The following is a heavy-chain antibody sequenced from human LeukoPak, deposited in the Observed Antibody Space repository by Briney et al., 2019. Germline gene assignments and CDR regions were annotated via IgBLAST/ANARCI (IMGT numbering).Heavy chain of an antibody. CDR2: ISSSSSTI. CDR3: VLRGGATDY. Sequence: GGSLRLSCAASGFTFSTYSMNWVRQAPGKGLEWVSYISSSSSTIYYADSVKGRFTISRDNSKNTLYLQMNSLRAEDTAVYYCVLRGGATDYWGQGTLVTVSS. V-gene: IGHV3-48*01. CDR1: GFTFSTYS. D-gene: IGHD3-16*01. J-gene: IGHJ4*02.